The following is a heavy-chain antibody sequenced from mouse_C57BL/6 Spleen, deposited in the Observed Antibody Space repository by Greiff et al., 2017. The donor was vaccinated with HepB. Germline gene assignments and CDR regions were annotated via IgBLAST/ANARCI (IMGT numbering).Heavy chain of an antibody. CDR2: ISYDGSN. J-gene: IGHJ4*01. D-gene: IGHD1-1*01. CDR1: GYSITSGYY. Sequence: EVKLQESGPGLVKPSQSLSLTCSVTGYSITSGYYWNWIRQFPGNKLEWMGYISYDGSNNYNPSLKNRISITRDTSKNQFFLKLNSVTTEDTATYYCAITTVVGDYAMDYWGQGTSVTVSS. CDR3: AITTVVGDYAMDY. V-gene: IGHV3-6*01.